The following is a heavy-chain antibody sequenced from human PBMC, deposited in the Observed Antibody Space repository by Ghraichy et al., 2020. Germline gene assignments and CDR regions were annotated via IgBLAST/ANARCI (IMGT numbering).Heavy chain of an antibody. V-gene: IGHV1-46*01. Sequence: ASVKVSCKASGYIFTSYYMHWVRQAPGQGLEWMGIINPSGDNTSYAQKFQGRVTMTRDTSTSTVYMELSSLRSEDTAVYYCARDSVTTPPYFDYWGQGTLFTVSS. CDR1: GYIFTSYY. D-gene: IGHD4-11*01. CDR2: INPSGDNT. J-gene: IGHJ4*02. CDR3: ARDSVTTPPYFDY.